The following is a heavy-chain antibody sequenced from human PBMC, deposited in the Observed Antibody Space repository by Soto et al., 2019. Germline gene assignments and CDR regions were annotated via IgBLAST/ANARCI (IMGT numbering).Heavy chain of an antibody. Sequence: PSETLSLRCTVSCYSISNGSYWAWIRQPPGKGPEWIASIYHGGTTFYNPSFKSRITISVDTSNNQFSLKLTSVTAADTAVYYCASTSYYYDSSGYYSAWGQGTLVTVSS. V-gene: IGHV4-38-2*02. CDR1: CYSISNGSY. D-gene: IGHD3-22*01. J-gene: IGHJ5*02. CDR2: IYHGGTT. CDR3: ASTSYYYDSSGYYSA.